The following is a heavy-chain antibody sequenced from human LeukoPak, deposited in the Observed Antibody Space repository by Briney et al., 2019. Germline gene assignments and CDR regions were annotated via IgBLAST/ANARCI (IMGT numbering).Heavy chain of an antibody. Sequence: GGSLRLSCAASGFTFSSYAMSWVRQAPGKGLEWVSAISGSAGSTHYAYSVKGRFTISRDNSENTLYLQMDSLRADDTAVYYCAKGRAKATVTAGDHWGQGTLATVSS. J-gene: IGHJ4*02. CDR2: ISGSAGST. V-gene: IGHV3-23*01. CDR1: GFTFSSYA. D-gene: IGHD4-17*01. CDR3: AKGRAKATVTAGDH.